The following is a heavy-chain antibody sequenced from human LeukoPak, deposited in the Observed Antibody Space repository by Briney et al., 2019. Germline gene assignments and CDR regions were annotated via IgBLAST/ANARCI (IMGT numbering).Heavy chain of an antibody. CDR1: GFTFSSYS. CDR3: AKDDAWGRFYH. CDR2: ISSSSSTI. D-gene: IGHD3-16*01. J-gene: IGHJ1*01. V-gene: IGHV3-48*01. Sequence: PGGSLRLSCAASGFTFSSYSMNWVRQAPGKGLDWVSYISSSSSTIYYADSVKGRFAISRDNSKNTVYLQMNSLRADDTAIYYCAKDDAWGRFYHWGQGTLVTVSS.